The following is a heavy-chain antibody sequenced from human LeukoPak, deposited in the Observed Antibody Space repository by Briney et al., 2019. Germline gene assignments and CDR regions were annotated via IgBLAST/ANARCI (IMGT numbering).Heavy chain of an antibody. J-gene: IGHJ5*02. CDR3: ARMRYSYGPTKSAYNWFDP. Sequence: PSETLSLTCTVSGGSISSSSYYWGWIRQPPGKGLEWIGSIYYSGSTNYNPSLKSRVTISVDTSKNQFSLKLSSVTAADTAVYYCARMRYSYGPTKSAYNWFDPWGQGTLVTVSS. CDR1: GGSISSSSYY. V-gene: IGHV4-39*07. CDR2: IYYSGST. D-gene: IGHD5-18*01.